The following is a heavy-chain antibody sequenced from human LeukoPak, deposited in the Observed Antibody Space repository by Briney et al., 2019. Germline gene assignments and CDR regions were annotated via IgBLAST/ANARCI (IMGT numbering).Heavy chain of an antibody. Sequence: GGSLRLSCAASGFTFSAYAMSWVRQAPGKGLEWVSSISSSGRTTYYADSVKGRFTISRDNSKNTLFLQTNSLRAEDTAVYYCARDLHYYVAMDVWCQGTTVTVSS. J-gene: IGHJ6*02. D-gene: IGHD3-10*02. CDR2: ISSSGRTT. V-gene: IGHV3-23*01. CDR3: ARDLHYYVAMDV. CDR1: GFTFSAYA.